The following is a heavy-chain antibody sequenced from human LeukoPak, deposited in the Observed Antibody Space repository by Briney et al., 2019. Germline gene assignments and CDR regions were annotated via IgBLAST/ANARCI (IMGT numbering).Heavy chain of an antibody. CDR1: GSAFSRSW. CDR3: ASDGAYAMAV. J-gene: IGHJ6*02. Sequence: PGGSLRLSCAASGSAFSRSWIHWVRQAPGKGLVWVPHINNDASRTTYADSVRGRFTISRDNAKNTVSLQMNSLRAEDTAVYYCASDGAYAMAVWGQGTTVTVSS. D-gene: IGHD1-26*01. V-gene: IGHV3-74*01. CDR2: INNDASRT.